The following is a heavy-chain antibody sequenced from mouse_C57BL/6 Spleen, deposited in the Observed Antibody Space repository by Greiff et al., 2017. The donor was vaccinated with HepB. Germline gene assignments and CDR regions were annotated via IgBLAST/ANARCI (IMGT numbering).Heavy chain of an antibody. J-gene: IGHJ3*01. CDR2: ISSGISTI. CDR3: AGNHDGSSSWFGY. D-gene: IGHD1-1*01. Sequence: DVQLVESGGGLVKPGASLKLSCAASGFTFSNYGMHWVRQAPEKGLEWVAYISSGISTIYYADTVKGRFTISRDNAKNTLFLQMTSLRSEDTAMYCCAGNHDGSSSWFGYWGQGTLVTVSA. CDR1: GFTFSNYG. V-gene: IGHV5-17*01.